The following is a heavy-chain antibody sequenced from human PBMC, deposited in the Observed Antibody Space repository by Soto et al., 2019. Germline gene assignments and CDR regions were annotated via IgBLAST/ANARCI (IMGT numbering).Heavy chain of an antibody. Sequence: ASVKVSCKGAGYTFSNYYMHWVRQAPGQGLEWMGIINPSGDSTSYAQEFQGRVTMTRETSTSTLYMELSSLRSEDTAIYYCARATRSGSPHFDHWGQGTLVTVSS. CDR2: INPSGDST. J-gene: IGHJ4*02. CDR1: GYTFSNYY. D-gene: IGHD5-12*01. CDR3: ARATRSGSPHFDH. V-gene: IGHV1-46*01.